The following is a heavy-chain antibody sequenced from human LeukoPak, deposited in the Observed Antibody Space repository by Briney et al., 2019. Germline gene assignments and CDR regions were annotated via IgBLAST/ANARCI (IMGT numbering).Heavy chain of an antibody. V-gene: IGHV1-2*02. J-gene: IGHJ4*02. D-gene: IGHD3-16*01. Sequence: ASVKVSCKASGYTFTGYYVHWVRQAPGQGLEWMGWINPNSGGTNYAQKFQGRVTMTRDTSISTAHMELSRLRSDDTAVYSGARKGVGGLDYWGQGTLVTVSS. CDR3: ARKGVGGLDY. CDR1: GYTFTGYY. CDR2: INPNSGGT.